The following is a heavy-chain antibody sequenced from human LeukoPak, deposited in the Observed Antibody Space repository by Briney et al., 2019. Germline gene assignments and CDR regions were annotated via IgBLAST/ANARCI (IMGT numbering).Heavy chain of an antibody. D-gene: IGHD5-18*01. CDR1: GGTFSSYA. Sequence: SVKVSCKASGGTFSSYAISWVRQAPGQGLEWMGGIIPIFGTANYAQRFQGRVTITADESTSTAYMELSSLRSEDTAVYYCARPDEDRGYSYGYNYWGQGTLVTVSS. CDR3: ARPDEDRGYSYGYNY. CDR2: IIPIFGTA. V-gene: IGHV1-69*13. J-gene: IGHJ4*02.